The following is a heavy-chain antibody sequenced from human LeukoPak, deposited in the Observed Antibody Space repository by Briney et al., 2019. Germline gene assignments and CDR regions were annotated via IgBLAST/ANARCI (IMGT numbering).Heavy chain of an antibody. J-gene: IGHJ4*02. CDR1: GGSMSSYY. Sequence: PSETLSLTCTVSGGSMSSYYWNWIRKPPGKGLEWIGYIYYSGTTNYNPSLKSRVTISVDTSKNQFSLKLSSVTAADTAVYYCAWGYCSGGSCYQLRYWGQGTLVTVSS. CDR3: AWGYCSGGSCYQLRY. D-gene: IGHD2-15*01. V-gene: IGHV4-59*08. CDR2: IYYSGTT.